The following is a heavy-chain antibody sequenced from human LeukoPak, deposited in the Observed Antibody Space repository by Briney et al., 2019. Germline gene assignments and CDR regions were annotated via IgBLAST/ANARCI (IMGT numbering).Heavy chain of an antibody. CDR3: VRDLNWAFDY. CDR2: IRSESSST. Sequence: PGESLKISCAASGFTFSRYTMNWVRQAPGKELEWISNIRSESSSTTYADSVKGRFTITRDNAKNSLYLQINSLRAEDTAVYYCVRDLNWAFDYWGQGTLVTVSS. V-gene: IGHV3-48*01. CDR1: GFTFSRYT. D-gene: IGHD3-16*01. J-gene: IGHJ4*02.